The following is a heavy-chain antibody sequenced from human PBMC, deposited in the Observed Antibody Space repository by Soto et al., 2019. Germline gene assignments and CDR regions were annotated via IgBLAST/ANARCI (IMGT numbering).Heavy chain of an antibody. D-gene: IGHD3-16*02. CDR2: INHSGST. Sequence: TETLSLTCAVYGGSFSGYYWSWIRQPPGKGLEWIGEINHSGSTNYNPSLKSRVTISVDTSKNQFSLKLSSVTAADTAVDYWARGGIYPVCMDDWGQVTSV. CDR1: GGSFSGYY. V-gene: IGHV4-34*01. CDR3: ARGGIYPVCMDD. J-gene: IGHJ6*01.